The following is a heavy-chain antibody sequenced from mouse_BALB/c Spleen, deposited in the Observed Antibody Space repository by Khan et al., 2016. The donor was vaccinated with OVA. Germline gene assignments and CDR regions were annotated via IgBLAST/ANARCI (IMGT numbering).Heavy chain of an antibody. CDR1: GFSLNNYS. D-gene: IGHD2-4*01. CDR2: IWSAGST. CDR3: ARRGYDYGRGALFAY. J-gene: IGHJ3*01. V-gene: IGHV2-2*02. Sequence: QVQLKQPGPGLVQPSQRLSITCTVSGFSLNNYSVHWVRQSPGKGLEWLGVIWSAGSTDYNAAFISRLTITKDNSRSQVFFKMNSLQPNDTAIYYCARRGYDYGRGALFAYWGQGTLVTVSA.